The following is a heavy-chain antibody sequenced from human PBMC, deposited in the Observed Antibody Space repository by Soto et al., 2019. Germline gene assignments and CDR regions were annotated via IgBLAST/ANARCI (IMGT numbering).Heavy chain of an antibody. J-gene: IGHJ4*02. CDR1: GYTFSSYA. Sequence: ASVKVSCKASGYTFSSYAMHWVRQAPGQRLEWMGWINSGNGNTKYSQKFQGRVTITRDTSASTAYMELSSLRSEDTAVYYCERFPGGSSSFFDYWGQGTLVTVSS. CDR3: ERFPGGSSSFFDY. D-gene: IGHD6-6*01. V-gene: IGHV1-3*01. CDR2: INSGNGNT.